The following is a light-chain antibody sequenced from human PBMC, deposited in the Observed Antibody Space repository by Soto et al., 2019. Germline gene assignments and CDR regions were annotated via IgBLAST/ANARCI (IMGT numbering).Light chain of an antibody. CDR2: DAS. J-gene: IGKJ4*01. CDR3: QHRSNWPLT. Sequence: EIVLTQSPATLSLSPGERATLSCRASQSVSTNLAWYQQKPGQAPRLLIYDASNRATAIPARFSGSGSGTDFTLTISSLEPEDFAVYYCQHRSNWPLTFGGGTTVEIK. CDR1: QSVSTN. V-gene: IGKV3-11*01.